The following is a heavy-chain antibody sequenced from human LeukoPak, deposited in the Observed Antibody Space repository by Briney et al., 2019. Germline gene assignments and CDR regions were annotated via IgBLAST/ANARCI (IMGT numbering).Heavy chain of an antibody. CDR2: ISYDGSNK. D-gene: IGHD3-22*01. Sequence: GGSLRLSCAASGFTFSSYAMHWVRQAPGKGLEWVAVISYDGSNKYYADSVKGRFTISRDNSKNTLYLQMNSLRAEDTAVYYCARGKYYYDSSGYYWDDYWGQGTLVTVSS. J-gene: IGHJ4*02. CDR3: ARGKYYYDSSGYYWDDY. CDR1: GFTFSSYA. V-gene: IGHV3-30-3*01.